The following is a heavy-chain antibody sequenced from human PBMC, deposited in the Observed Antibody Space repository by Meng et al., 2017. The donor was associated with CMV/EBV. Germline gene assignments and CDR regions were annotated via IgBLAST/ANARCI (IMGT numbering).Heavy chain of an antibody. J-gene: IGHJ4*02. D-gene: IGHD3-3*01. V-gene: IGHV1-18*01. CDR3: ARKRHYDFWSGYLVDY. Sequence: SGYTFTSDGIIWVRQAPGQGLEWMGWISAYNGYTNYVEKLQGRVTMTTDTSTSTAYMELRSLRSDDTAVYYCARKRHYDFWSGYLVDYWGQGTLVTVSS. CDR1: GYTFTSDG. CDR2: ISAYNGYT.